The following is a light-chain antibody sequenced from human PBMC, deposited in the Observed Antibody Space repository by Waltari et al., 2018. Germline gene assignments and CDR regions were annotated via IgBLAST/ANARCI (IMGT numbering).Light chain of an antibody. CDR1: SSNVGSNP. V-gene: IGLV1-44*01. CDR3: ASWDDTVDGPV. CDR2: TDN. Sequence: QSVLTQVPSASGTPGQKVTISCSGGSSNVGSNPVNWYQALPGTAPTLPIHTDNQRPSGVPDRFSASKSGTSASLAISGLRSEDEAEYYCASWDDTVDGPVFGGGTKVTVL. J-gene: IGLJ3*02.